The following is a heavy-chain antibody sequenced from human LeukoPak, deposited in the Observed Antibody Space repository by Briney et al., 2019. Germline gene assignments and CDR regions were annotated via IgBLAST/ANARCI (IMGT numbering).Heavy chain of an antibody. Sequence: GGSLRLSCTASGFTISSYWMHWVRQVPGKGLVWVSRINSDGSSTTYADSVKGRFTISRDNAKNTLYLQMNSLGADDTAVYYCAKEESGSYYGYWGQGTLVTVSS. CDR1: GFTISSYW. D-gene: IGHD1-26*01. V-gene: IGHV3-74*01. CDR2: INSDGSST. J-gene: IGHJ4*02. CDR3: AKEESGSYYGY.